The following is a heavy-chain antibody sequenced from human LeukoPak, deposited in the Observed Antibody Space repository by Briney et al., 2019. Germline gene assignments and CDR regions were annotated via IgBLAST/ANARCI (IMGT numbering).Heavy chain of an antibody. D-gene: IGHD3-22*01. CDR2: INPNSGGT. Sequence: ASVKVSCKASGYTFTGYYMHWVRQAPGQGLEWMGWINPNSGGTNYAQKFQGRVTMTRDTSISTAYMELSRLRSDDTAVYYCARAGLYYDSSGYYSGWFGPWGQGTLVTVSS. J-gene: IGHJ5*02. CDR1: GYTFTGYY. V-gene: IGHV1-2*02. CDR3: ARAGLYYDSSGYYSGWFGP.